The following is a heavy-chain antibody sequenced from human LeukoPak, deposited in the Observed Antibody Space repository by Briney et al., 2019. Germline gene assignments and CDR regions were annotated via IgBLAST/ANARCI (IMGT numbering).Heavy chain of an antibody. CDR1: KYSFTSYW. V-gene: IGHV5-51*01. D-gene: IGHD5-18*01. CDR3: ARLVDTAMVTPDY. CDR2: IYPGDSET. J-gene: IGHJ4*02. Sequence: LGESLKISCKGSKYSFTSYWIGWVRQMPGKGLEWMGTIYPGDSETRYCPSFQGQVTISADKSISTAYLQWSSLKASDTAIYYCARLVDTAMVTPDYWGQGTLVSVSS.